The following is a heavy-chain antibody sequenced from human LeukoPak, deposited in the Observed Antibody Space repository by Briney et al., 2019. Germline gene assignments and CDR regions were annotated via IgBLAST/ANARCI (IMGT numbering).Heavy chain of an antibody. V-gene: IGHV4-30-4*08. Sequence: PLETLSLTCTVSGGSIRSDDYYWNWIRQPPGKGLEWIGYIYYSGSTYYNPSLKSRITMSVDTSKDQFSLKLSSVTAADTAVYYCVRTRRLVIDYWGQGTLVTVSS. CDR3: VRTRRLVIDY. CDR1: GGSIRSDDYY. D-gene: IGHD1-26*01. J-gene: IGHJ4*02. CDR2: IYYSGST.